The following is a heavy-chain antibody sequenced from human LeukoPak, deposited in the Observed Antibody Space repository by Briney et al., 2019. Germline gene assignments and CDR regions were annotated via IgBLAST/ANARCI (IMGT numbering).Heavy chain of an antibody. CDR3: ATYRQVLLPFES. CDR1: GFTFSTIA. Sequence: GGSLRLSCEASGFTFSTIAMIWVRQPPGRGLEWVSSIFPSGGEIHYADSVRGRFTISRDNSKSTLSLQMNSLRAEDTAIYYCATYRQVLLPFESWGQGTLVTVFS. V-gene: IGHV3-23*01. J-gene: IGHJ4*02. CDR2: IFPSGGEI. D-gene: IGHD2-8*02.